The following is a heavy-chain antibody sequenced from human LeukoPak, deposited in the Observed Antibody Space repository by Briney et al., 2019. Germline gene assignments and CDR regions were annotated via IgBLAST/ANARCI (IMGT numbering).Heavy chain of an antibody. Sequence: SETLSLTCTVWGGSISRYYWSGMRQPPGKGLEGIGYIYYSGNTNYNPSLTSRVTISVDPSNNQFSLKLSSVTAADPAVYYCARGTEVGAYDSFDPWGQGTLVTVSS. V-gene: IGHV4-59*12. D-gene: IGHD1-26*01. CDR2: IYYSGNT. CDR3: ARGTEVGAYDSFDP. J-gene: IGHJ5*02. CDR1: GGSISRYY.